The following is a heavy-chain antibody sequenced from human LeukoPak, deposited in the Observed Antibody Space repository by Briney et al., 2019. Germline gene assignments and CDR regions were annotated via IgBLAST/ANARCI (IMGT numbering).Heavy chain of an antibody. Sequence: ASVKVSCKASGYTFTSYGISWVRQAPGQGREWMGWISAYNGNTNYAQKLQGRVTMTTDTSTSTAYMELRSLRSDDTAVYYCARDSDYSTGGGMDVWGQGTTVTVSS. CDR1: GYTFTSYG. D-gene: IGHD4-11*01. CDR2: ISAYNGNT. V-gene: IGHV1-18*01. J-gene: IGHJ6*02. CDR3: ARDSDYSTGGGMDV.